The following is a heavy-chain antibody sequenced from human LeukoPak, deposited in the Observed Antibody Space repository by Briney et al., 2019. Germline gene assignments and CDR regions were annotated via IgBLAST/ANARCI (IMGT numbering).Heavy chain of an antibody. CDR3: ASAYYGSGSYYNLDY. CDR1: GGSFSGYY. D-gene: IGHD3-10*01. CDR2: IHYSGSA. V-gene: IGHV4-34*01. J-gene: IGHJ4*02. Sequence: SETLSLTCAVYGGSFSGYYWTWIRQPPGKGLEWIGEIHYSGSATYNPSLKSRVTISVDTSKNQFSLKLSSVTAADTAVYYCASAYYGSGSYYNLDYWGQGTLVTVSS.